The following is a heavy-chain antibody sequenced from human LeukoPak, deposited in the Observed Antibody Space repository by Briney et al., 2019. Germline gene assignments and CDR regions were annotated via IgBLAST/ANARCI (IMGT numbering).Heavy chain of an antibody. D-gene: IGHD3-3*01. V-gene: IGHV3-48*01. CDR3: ARDGSLRFLEWFPGY. J-gene: IGHJ4*02. CDR2: ISSSSSTI. CDR1: GFTFSSYS. Sequence: PGGSLRLSCAASGFTFSSYSMNWVRQAPGKGLEWVSYISSSSSTIYYADSVKGRFTISRDNAKNSLYLQMNSLRAEDTAVYYCARDGSLRFLEWFPGYWGQGTLVTVSS.